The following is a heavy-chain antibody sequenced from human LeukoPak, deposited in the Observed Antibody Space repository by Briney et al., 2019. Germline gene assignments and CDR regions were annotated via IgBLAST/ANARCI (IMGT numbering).Heavy chain of an antibody. Sequence: PGGSLRLSCAASRFTFSSYGMHWVRQAPGKGLEWVAVISYDGSNKYYADSVKGRFTISRDNSKNTLYLQMNSLRAEDTAVYYCARGPSGYHNTGGQGTLVTVSS. CDR1: RFTFSSYG. J-gene: IGHJ4*02. CDR2: ISYDGSNK. D-gene: IGHD6-25*01. V-gene: IGHV3-30*03. CDR3: ARGPSGYHNT.